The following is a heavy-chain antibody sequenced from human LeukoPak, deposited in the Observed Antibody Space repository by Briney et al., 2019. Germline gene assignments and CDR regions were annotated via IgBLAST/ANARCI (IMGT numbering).Heavy chain of an antibody. J-gene: IGHJ4*02. D-gene: IGHD3-3*01. CDR1: GYTFTSYG. V-gene: IGHV1-18*01. CDR3: ARVPSDYDFWSGDYYFDY. CDR2: ISAYNGNT. Sequence: ASVKVSCKASGYTFTSYGISWVRQAPGQGLEWMGWISAYNGNTNYAQKLQGRVTMTTDTSTSTAYMGLRSLRSDDTAVYYCARVPSDYDFWSGDYYFDYWGQGTLVTVSS.